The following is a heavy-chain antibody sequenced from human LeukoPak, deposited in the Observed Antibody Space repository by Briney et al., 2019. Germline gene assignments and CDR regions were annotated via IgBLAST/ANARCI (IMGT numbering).Heavy chain of an antibody. Sequence: GGSLRLSCAASRFTFSSYAMSWVRQAPGKGLEWVSGISGCGDSTYYADSVKGRFTISRDNSEDTLYLQMSSLRADDTAVYYCAKGSLSGGTYYFDYWGQGTLVTVSS. J-gene: IGHJ4*02. D-gene: IGHD2-15*01. V-gene: IGHV3-23*01. CDR3: AKGSLSGGTYYFDY. CDR2: ISGCGDST. CDR1: RFTFSSYA.